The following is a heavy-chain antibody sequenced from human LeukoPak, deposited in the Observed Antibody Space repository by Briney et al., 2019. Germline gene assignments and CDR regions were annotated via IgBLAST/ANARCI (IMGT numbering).Heavy chain of an antibody. D-gene: IGHD2-15*01. V-gene: IGHV3-23*01. CDR2: ISGSGGST. J-gene: IGHJ5*02. CDR3: AKDRLHCSGRSSFSIDWFDP. CDR1: GFTFSSYA. Sequence: PGGSLRLSCAASGFTFSSYAMSWVRQAPGKGLEWVSAISGSGGSTYYADSVKGRFTISRDNSKNTLYLQMNSLRAEDTAVYYCAKDRLHCSGRSSFSIDWFDPWSQGTLVTVSP.